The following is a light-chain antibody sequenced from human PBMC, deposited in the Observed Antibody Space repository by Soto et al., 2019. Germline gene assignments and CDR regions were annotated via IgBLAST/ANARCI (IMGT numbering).Light chain of an antibody. J-gene: IGKJ3*01. CDR1: QSVSSSY. Sequence: EIVLTQSPGTLSLSPGERATLSCRASQSVSSSYLAWYQQKAGQAPRLLIYGASSRATGIPDRFSGSGSGTDFTLTISRLEPEDFALYYCQQYGSSPPFTFGPGTKVDIK. V-gene: IGKV3-20*01. CDR2: GAS. CDR3: QQYGSSPPFT.